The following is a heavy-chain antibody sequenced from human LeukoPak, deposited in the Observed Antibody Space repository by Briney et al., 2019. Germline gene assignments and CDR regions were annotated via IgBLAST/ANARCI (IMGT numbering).Heavy chain of an antibody. CDR3: AKDPSFLWLGNLFYFDY. Sequence: PGGSLGLSSAASGFSVITDATSCVRQAPGKGLEWVSGISGSGGTTFYADSVKGRFTISRDNSKNTLYLQMNSLRAEDTAVYYCAKDPSFLWLGNLFYFDYWGQGTLVTVSS. CDR1: GFSVITDA. J-gene: IGHJ4*02. D-gene: IGHD3-10*01. CDR2: ISGSGGTT. V-gene: IGHV3-23*01.